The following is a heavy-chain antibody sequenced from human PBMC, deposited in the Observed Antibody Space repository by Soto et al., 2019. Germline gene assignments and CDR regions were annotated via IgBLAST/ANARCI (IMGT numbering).Heavy chain of an antibody. CDR3: ARGGDRFDGMDV. V-gene: IGHV3-13*01. CDR2: ISTAGDT. CDR1: GFGFNGYD. D-gene: IGHD3-16*01. J-gene: IGHJ6*04. Sequence: EVQLVESGGGLVQPGGSLRLSCAASGFGFNGYDMHWVHQAPGKNLEWVAAISTAGDTYYLGSVKGRFTISREDAKNSLSLQMNSLRVGDTAVYYCARGGDRFDGMDVWGKGTTVTVSS.